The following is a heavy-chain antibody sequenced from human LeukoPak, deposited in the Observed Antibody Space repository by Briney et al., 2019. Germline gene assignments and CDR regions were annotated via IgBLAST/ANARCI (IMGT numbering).Heavy chain of an antibody. CDR2: IYYSGST. Sequence: PSETLSLACTVSGGSISSSSYYWGWIRQPPGKGLEWIGSIYYSGSTYYNPSLKSRVTVSVDTSKKQFSLNLTSVTAADTAVYYCARQAVVGATRWFDPWGQGTLVTVSS. CDR1: GGSISSSSYY. D-gene: IGHD1-26*01. V-gene: IGHV4-39*01. J-gene: IGHJ5*02. CDR3: ARQAVVGATRWFDP.